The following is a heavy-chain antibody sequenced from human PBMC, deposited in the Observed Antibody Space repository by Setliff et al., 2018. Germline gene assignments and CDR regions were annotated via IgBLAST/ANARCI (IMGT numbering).Heavy chain of an antibody. D-gene: IGHD4-17*01. V-gene: IGHV4-4*02. CDR3: ARDPLTTNRRRAFDI. Sequence: SETLSLTCAVSGDSISSSNWWNWVRQPPGKGLEWIGEIYHSGSTKYNPSLKSRVTISVDTSKNQFSLKLSSVTAADTAVYYCARDPLTTNRRRAFDIWGQGTMVTVSS. J-gene: IGHJ3*02. CDR1: GDSISSSNW. CDR2: IYHSGST.